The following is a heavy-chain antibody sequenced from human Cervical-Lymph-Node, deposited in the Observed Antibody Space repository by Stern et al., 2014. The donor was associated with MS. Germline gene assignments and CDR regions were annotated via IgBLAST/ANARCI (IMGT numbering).Heavy chain of an antibody. Sequence: QVQLVQSGAEVKKPGSSVKVSCKASGGTFSSYAISWVRQAPGQGLEWMGGIYPILGTANYPQKFQGSVTITADESTSTAYMELSILRSEDTAVYYCARNPGGYVYYYGMDVWGQGTTVTVSS. D-gene: IGHD3-16*01. CDR2: IYPILGTA. CDR3: ARNPGGYVYYYGMDV. CDR1: GGTFSSYA. V-gene: IGHV1-69*01. J-gene: IGHJ6*02.